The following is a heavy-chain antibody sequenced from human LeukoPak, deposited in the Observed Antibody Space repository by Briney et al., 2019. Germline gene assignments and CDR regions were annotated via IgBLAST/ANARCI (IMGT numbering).Heavy chain of an antibody. J-gene: IGHJ4*02. CDR1: GFTFITYA. V-gene: IGHV3-23*01. Sequence: GGSLRLSCAASGFTFITYAMSWVRQAPGKGLEWVSSISGSGGSTYYADSVRGRFTISRDNSKNTLYLQMNSLRAEDTAVYYCAKDQRTMVRGVGYWGQGTLVTVSS. CDR2: ISGSGGST. CDR3: AKDQRTMVRGVGY. D-gene: IGHD3-10*01.